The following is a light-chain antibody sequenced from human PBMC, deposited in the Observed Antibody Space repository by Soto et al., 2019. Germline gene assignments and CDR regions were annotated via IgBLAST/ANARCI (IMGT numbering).Light chain of an antibody. CDR3: QHYSNWPSMYT. V-gene: IGKV3-15*01. CDR2: GAS. CDR1: QNISSN. Sequence: EIFITQSPVPLFVAPGEGGTLFWRARQNISSNLARYQQRPGQAPRLLIYGASVRATGVPARFSGSGSGTDFTLTITSLQSEDFAIYYCQHYSNWPSMYTFGQGTRLEIK. J-gene: IGKJ5*01.